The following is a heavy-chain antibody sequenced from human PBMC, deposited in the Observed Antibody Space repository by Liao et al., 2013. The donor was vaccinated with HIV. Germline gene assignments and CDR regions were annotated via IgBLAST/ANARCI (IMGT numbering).Heavy chain of an antibody. D-gene: IGHD1-1*01. J-gene: IGHJ4*02. Sequence: QVQLQESGPGLVKPSQTLSLTCTVSGDSFSSSNYFWSWIRQPAGKGLEWIGRMSSSGSTNSNPSLRSRVTMSVDTSKNHFSLRLNSVTAADTAVYYCARVQGVHTAFAYWGQGTLVTVSS. CDR1: GDSFSSSNYF. CDR2: MSSSGST. V-gene: IGHV4-61*02. CDR3: ARVQGVHTAFAY.